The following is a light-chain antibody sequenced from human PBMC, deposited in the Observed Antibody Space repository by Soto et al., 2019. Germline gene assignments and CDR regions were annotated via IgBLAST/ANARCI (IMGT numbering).Light chain of an antibody. J-gene: IGKJ4*01. V-gene: IGKV3-20*01. CDR3: QQFGISPLT. CDR1: QSIGSSY. Sequence: ELVWTPSPGTLSLSPGARATLSCRSSQSIGSSYLAWYQPKPGQAPRLLIYGASSRATGIPDRFSGSGSGTDFTLTISRLEPEECVVYDCQQFGISPLTCGGGTKVDIK. CDR2: GAS.